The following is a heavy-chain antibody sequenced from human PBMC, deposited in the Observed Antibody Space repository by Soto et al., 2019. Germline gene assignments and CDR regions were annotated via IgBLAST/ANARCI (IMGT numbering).Heavy chain of an antibody. CDR3: NRGSEYDFWSGYL. D-gene: IGHD3-3*01. Sequence: QERLVQSGAEVRKPGSSVKVSCKVTGGTSTRYAINWVRQAPGQVLEWMGGIVPMFGTSKYAQKFQGRVTITADTSTNIAYMELRSLRSEDTAVYYCNRGSEYDFWSGYLWGQGTLFSVSS. CDR2: IVPMFGTS. CDR1: GGTSTRYA. V-gene: IGHV1-69*06. J-gene: IGHJ4*02.